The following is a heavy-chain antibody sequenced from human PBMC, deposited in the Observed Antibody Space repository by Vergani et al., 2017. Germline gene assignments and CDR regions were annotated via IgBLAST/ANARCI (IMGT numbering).Heavy chain of an antibody. V-gene: IGHV4-38-2*01. Sequence: QVQLPESGPGLVKPSETLSLTCAVSGYSISSGYYWGWIRQPPGKGLEWIGSIYHSGSTNYNPSLKSRVTMSVNTSKNQFSLKLSSVTAADTAVYYCARGRRFLAWLSQKHFDYWGQGTLVTVSS. J-gene: IGHJ4*02. CDR3: ARGRRFLAWLSQKHFDY. CDR1: GYSISSGYY. D-gene: IGHD3-3*01. CDR2: IYHSGST.